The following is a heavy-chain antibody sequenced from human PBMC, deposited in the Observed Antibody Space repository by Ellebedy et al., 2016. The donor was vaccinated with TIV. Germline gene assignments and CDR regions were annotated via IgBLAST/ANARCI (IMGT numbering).Heavy chain of an antibody. D-gene: IGHD2-2*01. CDR3: AGSSTSCCYGWFDP. V-gene: IGHV3-30-3*01. Sequence: GESLKISXAASGFTFSSYAMHWVRQAPGKGLEWVAVISYDGSNKYYADSVKGRFTISRDNAKNSLYLQMNSLRDEDTAVYYCAGSSTSCCYGWFDPWGQGTLVTVSS. CDR2: ISYDGSNK. CDR1: GFTFSSYA. J-gene: IGHJ5*02.